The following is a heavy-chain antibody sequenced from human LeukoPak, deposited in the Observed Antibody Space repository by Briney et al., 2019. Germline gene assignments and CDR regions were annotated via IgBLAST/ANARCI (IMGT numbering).Heavy chain of an antibody. V-gene: IGHV1-2*06. CDR1: GYTFTGYY. CDR3: ARVSSGWHGYLDY. D-gene: IGHD6-25*01. CDR2: INPNSGGT. J-gene: IGHJ4*02. Sequence: ASVKVSCKASGYTFTGYYMHWVRQAPGQGLEWMGRINPNSGGTNYAQKFQGRVTMTRDTSISTAYMDLSSLRSEDTAVYYCARVSSGWHGYLDYWGQGTPVTVSS.